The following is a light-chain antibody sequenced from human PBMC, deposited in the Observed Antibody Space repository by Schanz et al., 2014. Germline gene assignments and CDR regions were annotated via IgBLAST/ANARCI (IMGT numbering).Light chain of an antibody. J-gene: IGKJ1*01. CDR2: DAS. V-gene: IGKV1-5*01. CDR3: QHYSSYPWT. Sequence: DIQMTQSPSTLSASVGDRVTLTCRAGQSISTRLAWYQHKPGKAPNLLIFDASSLESGVPSRLRGSGSGAEFTLTIRSRQSDDSAPYFCQHYSSYPWTFGQGTKVEIK. CDR1: QSISTR.